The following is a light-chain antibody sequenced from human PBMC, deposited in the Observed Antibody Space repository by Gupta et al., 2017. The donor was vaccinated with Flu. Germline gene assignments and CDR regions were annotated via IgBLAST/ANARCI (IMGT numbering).Light chain of an antibody. Sequence: ETVMTPSPATLSVSPGERVTLSCRASQTVGINLAWYKQRPGQAPRLLIYHASTRASGAPARFSGSGSGTEFTLTISSLQPEDFAIYYCQQYNYWPPWTFGQGTKVEIK. V-gene: IGKV3-15*01. J-gene: IGKJ1*01. CDR1: QTVGIN. CDR2: HAS. CDR3: QQYNYWPPWT.